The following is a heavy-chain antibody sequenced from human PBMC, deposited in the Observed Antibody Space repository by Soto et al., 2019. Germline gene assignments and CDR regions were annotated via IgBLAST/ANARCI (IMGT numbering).Heavy chain of an antibody. J-gene: IGHJ6*02. V-gene: IGHV4-39*01. Sequence: QLQLQESGPGLVKPSETLSLTCTVSGGSISSSSYYWGWIRQPPGKGLEWIGSIYYSGSTYYNPSLKSRVTISVDTSKNQFSLKLSSVTAADTAVYYCARHGGRRDYYDSSGYPLDGMDVWGQGTTVTVSS. CDR1: GGSISSSSYY. D-gene: IGHD3-22*01. CDR2: IYYSGST. CDR3: ARHGGRRDYYDSSGYPLDGMDV.